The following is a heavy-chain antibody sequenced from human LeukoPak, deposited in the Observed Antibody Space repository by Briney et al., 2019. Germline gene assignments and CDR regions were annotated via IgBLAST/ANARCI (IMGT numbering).Heavy chain of an antibody. J-gene: IGHJ5*02. Sequence: SETLSLTCPVSGGSVGSGSYYWSWIRQPPGKGLEWIGYIYYSGSTNYNPSLKSRVTISVDMSKNQFSLKLSSVTAADTAVYYCARDRGNWFDPWGQGTLVTVSS. V-gene: IGHV4-61*01. CDR3: ARDRGNWFDP. CDR1: GGSVGSGSYY. CDR2: IYYSGST.